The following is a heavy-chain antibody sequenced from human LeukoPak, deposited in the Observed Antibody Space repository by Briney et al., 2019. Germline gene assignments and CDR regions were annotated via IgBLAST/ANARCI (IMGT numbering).Heavy chain of an antibody. CDR3: AGDGSGTYYHDY. Sequence: SETLSLTCTVSGVSISSSNSYWGWIRQPPGKGLEWIGSIYYSGSTYYNPSLKSRVTISVDTSKNQFSLKLSSVTAADTAVYYCAGDGSGTYYHDYWGQGTLVTVSS. CDR1: GVSISSSNSY. V-gene: IGHV4-39*01. J-gene: IGHJ4*02. CDR2: IYYSGST. D-gene: IGHD3-10*01.